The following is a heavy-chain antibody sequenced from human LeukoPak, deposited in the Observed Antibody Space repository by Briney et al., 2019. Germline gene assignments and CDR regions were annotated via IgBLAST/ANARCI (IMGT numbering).Heavy chain of an antibody. J-gene: IGHJ4*02. CDR1: GDSDPSNSAA. CDR3: AKGGLGDDYGDFEGFDY. CDR2: TYYRYKWYN. D-gene: IGHD4-17*01. V-gene: IGHV6-1*01. Sequence: SHTLSLIHAISGDSDPSNSAAWDWIRQSPSRVLEWLGRTYYRYKWYNEYAVSVKRPITTNPDTSKKQFSLQLNSVTPEDTAVYYCAKGGLGDDYGDFEGFDYWGQGTLVTVSS.